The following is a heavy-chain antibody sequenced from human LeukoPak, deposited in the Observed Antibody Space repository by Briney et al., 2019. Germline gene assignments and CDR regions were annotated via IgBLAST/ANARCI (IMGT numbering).Heavy chain of an antibody. V-gene: IGHV3-48*03. D-gene: IGHD6-6*01. CDR2: ISSSGSTI. CDR3: ARVSSSSWFDP. Sequence: GGSLRLSCAASGFTFSSYEMNWVRQAPGKGLEWVSYISSSGSTIYYADSVKGRFTISRDSAKNSLYLQMNSLRAEDTAVYYCARVSSSSWFDPWGQGTLVTVSS. CDR1: GFTFSSYE. J-gene: IGHJ5*02.